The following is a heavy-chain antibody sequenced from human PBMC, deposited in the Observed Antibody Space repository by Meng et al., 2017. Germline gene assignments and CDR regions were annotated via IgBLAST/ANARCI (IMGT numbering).Heavy chain of an antibody. J-gene: IGHJ6*02. CDR1: GYTFTSYD. V-gene: IGHV1-8*03. CDR3: ARFLNYYYGMDV. CDR2: MNPNSGNT. Sequence: ASVKVSCKASGYTFTSYDINWVRQATGQGLEWMGWMNPNSGNTGYAQKFQGRVTITRNTSISTAYMELSSLRSEDTAVYYCARFLNYYYGMDVWGQGTTVTVS.